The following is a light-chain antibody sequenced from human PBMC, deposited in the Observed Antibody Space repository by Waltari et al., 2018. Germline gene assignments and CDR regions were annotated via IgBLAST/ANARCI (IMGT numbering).Light chain of an antibody. V-gene: IGKV3-20*01. CDR3: QHYGYSLWT. CDR1: QSVSSSY. CDR2: AAS. Sequence: EIVLTQSPGTLSLSPGEGATLSCRASQSVSSSYLAWYQQKPGQAPRLLIYAASIRATGIPDRFSGSGSGTDFTLTISRLEPEDFAVYYCQHYGYSLWTFGQGTKVEIK. J-gene: IGKJ1*01.